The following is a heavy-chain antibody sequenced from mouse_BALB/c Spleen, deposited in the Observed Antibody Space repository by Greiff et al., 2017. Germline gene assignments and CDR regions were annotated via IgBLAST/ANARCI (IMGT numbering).Heavy chain of an antibody. Sequence: DVQLVESGGGLVQPGGSRKLSCAASGFTFSSFGMHWVRQAPEKGLEWVAYISSGSSTIYYADTVKGRFTISRDNPKNTLFLQMTSLRSEDTAMYYCASTMITTGAWFAYWGQGTLVTVSA. CDR1: GFTFSSFG. V-gene: IGHV5-17*02. D-gene: IGHD2-4*01. CDR3: ASTMITTGAWFAY. J-gene: IGHJ3*01. CDR2: ISSGSSTI.